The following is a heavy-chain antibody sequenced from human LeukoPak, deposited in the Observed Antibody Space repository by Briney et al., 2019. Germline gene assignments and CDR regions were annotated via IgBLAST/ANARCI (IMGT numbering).Heavy chain of an antibody. V-gene: IGHV3-30*02. J-gene: IGHJ3*02. CDR1: GFTFSSYA. CDR3: AKVVGSSRSYDAFDI. CDR2: IRYDGSNK. D-gene: IGHD6-13*01. Sequence: PGGSLRLSCAASGFTFSSYAMHWVRQAPGKGLEWVAFIRYDGSNKYYADSVKGRFTISRDNSKNTLYLQMNSLRAEDTAVYYCAKVVGSSRSYDAFDIWGQGTMVTVSS.